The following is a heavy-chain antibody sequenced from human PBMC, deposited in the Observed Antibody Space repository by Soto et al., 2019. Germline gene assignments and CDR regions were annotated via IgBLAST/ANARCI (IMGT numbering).Heavy chain of an antibody. CDR3: AKGGHPQLYYYYYGMDV. V-gene: IGHV3-9*01. Sequence: GGSLRLSCAASGFTFDDYAMHWVRQAPGKGLEWVSGISWNSGSIGYADSVKGRFTISRDNAKNSLYLQMNSLRAEDTALYYCAKGGHPQLYYYYYGMDVWGQGTTVTVSS. CDR1: GFTFDDYA. CDR2: ISWNSGSI. D-gene: IGHD2-2*01. J-gene: IGHJ6*02.